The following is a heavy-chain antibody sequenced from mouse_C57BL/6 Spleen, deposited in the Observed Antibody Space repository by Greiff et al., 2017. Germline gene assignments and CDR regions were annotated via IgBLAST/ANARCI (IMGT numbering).Heavy chain of an antibody. J-gene: IGHJ4*01. CDR2: ISDGGSYT. Sequence: EVKLMESGGGLVKPGGSLKLSCAASGFTFSSYAMSWVRQTPEKRLEWVATISDGGSYTYYPDNVKGRFTISRDNAKNNLYLQMSHLKSEDTAMYYCARKTGGYYAGAMDYWGQGTSVTVSS. V-gene: IGHV5-4*03. CDR3: ARKTGGYYAGAMDY. CDR1: GFTFSSYA. D-gene: IGHD2-3*01.